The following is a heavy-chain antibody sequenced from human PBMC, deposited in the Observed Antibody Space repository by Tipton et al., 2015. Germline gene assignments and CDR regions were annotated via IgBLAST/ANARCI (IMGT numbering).Heavy chain of an antibody. CDR2: IYYSGST. V-gene: IGHV4-39*07. J-gene: IGHJ6*02. D-gene: IGHD3-3*01. Sequence: TLSLTCTVSGGSISSSSYYWGWIRQPPGKGLEWIGSIYYSGSTRYTPSLKSRATISVDTSKNQFSLKLSSVTAADTAVYYCARAKYYDFWSGYHYGMDVWGQGTTVTVSS. CDR1: GGSISSSSYY. CDR3: ARAKYYDFWSGYHYGMDV.